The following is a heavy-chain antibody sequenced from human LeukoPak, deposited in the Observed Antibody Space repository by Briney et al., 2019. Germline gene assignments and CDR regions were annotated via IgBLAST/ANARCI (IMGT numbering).Heavy chain of an antibody. CDR2: IYNGVNT. Sequence: SETLSLTCTVSGASVSSASYWSWIRQPPGKGVEWIAHIYNGVNTNYNPSLKSRVTISVDTSKNQFSPRLNSVTAADTAVYYCARSRAFNSGAFDPWGQGSLVTVSS. D-gene: IGHD1-26*01. CDR3: ARSRAFNSGAFDP. J-gene: IGHJ5*02. V-gene: IGHV4-61*01. CDR1: GASVSSASY.